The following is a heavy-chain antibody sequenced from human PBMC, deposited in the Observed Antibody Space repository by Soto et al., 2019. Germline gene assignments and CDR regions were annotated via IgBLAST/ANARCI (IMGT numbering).Heavy chain of an antibody. J-gene: IGHJ3*02. CDR2: LSSSGAT. CDR3: AGNIWNDDADRGGTLNI. V-gene: IGHV4-59*08. Sequence: QMQLEESGPGLVKPSETLSLTCSVSGGSVSDYDWCWIRQSPGKGLEWIGDLSSSGATSYIPPLKTHVTMSLHSSKKQLSLKMTSVTAADAALYYCAGNIWNDDADRGGTLNIWGQGTHVTVSS. D-gene: IGHD1-1*01. CDR1: GGSVSDYD.